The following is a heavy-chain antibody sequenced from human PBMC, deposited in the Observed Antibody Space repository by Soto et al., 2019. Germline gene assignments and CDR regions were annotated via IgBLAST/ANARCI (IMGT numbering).Heavy chain of an antibody. Sequence: SETLSLTCAVYGGSYSGYYWSWIRQPPGKGLEWIGEINHSGSTNYNPSLKSRVTISVDTSKNQFSLKLSSVTAADTAVYYCARGFSSSSAFYCYYYMDVWGKGTTVTVSS. V-gene: IGHV4-34*01. CDR3: ARGFSSSSAFYCYYYMDV. CDR2: INHSGST. D-gene: IGHD6-13*01. CDR1: GGSYSGYY. J-gene: IGHJ6*03.